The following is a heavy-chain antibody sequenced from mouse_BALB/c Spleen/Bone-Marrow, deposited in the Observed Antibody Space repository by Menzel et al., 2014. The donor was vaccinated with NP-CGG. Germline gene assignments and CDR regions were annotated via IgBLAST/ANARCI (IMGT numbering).Heavy chain of an antibody. CDR2: INPESSTI. CDR1: GFDFSRYW. J-gene: IGHJ4*01. V-gene: IGHV4-1*02. D-gene: IGHD2-2*01. Sequence: EVKLVESGGGLVQPGGSLKLSCAASGFDFSRYWMSWVRQAPGKGLEWIGEINPESSTIYYTPTVKDKFIISRDNAKNTLFLQMTKLKSEDTAIYYCARLNWCDNMVDWGEGTSVTVSS. CDR3: ARLNWCDNMVD.